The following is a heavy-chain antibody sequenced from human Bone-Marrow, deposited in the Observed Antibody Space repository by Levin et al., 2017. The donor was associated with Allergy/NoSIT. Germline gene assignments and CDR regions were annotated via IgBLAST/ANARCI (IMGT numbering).Heavy chain of an antibody. D-gene: IGHD3-10*01. Sequence: GESLKISCQGSGYSFSNDWIAWVRQMPGKGLEWMGIIYPGDSDTRYSPSFQGHVSFSADKSTSTAYLQWSSLKASDTAIYYCARLDLGGYYYYGMDVWGQGTTVTVSS. J-gene: IGHJ6*02. CDR3: ARLDLGGYYYYGMDV. CDR2: IYPGDSDT. V-gene: IGHV5-51*01. CDR1: GYSFSNDW.